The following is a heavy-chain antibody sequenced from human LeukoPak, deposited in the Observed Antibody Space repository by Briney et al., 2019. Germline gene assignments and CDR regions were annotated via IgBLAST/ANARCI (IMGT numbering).Heavy chain of an antibody. CDR1: GYTFTSYY. J-gene: IGHJ4*02. CDR2: INPSGGST. V-gene: IGHV1-46*01. CDR3: ARDSLYGVVDY. D-gene: IGHD4-17*01. Sequence: GASVKVSCKTSGYTFTSYYIHWVRQAPGQGLEWMGIINPSGGSTSYAQKFQGRVTMTRDTSTSTVYMYLSSLRSEDMAVYYRARDSLYGVVDYWGQGTLVTVSS.